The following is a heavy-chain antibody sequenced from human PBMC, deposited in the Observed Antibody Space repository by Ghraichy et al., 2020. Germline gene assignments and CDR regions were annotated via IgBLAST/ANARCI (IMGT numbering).Heavy chain of an antibody. CDR3: ARQGGLLWFEGSKPCWFDP. D-gene: IGHD3-10*01. Sequence: SETLSLTCTVSGGSISSCNYYWGWLRPRPGKGLVWNGNIYYSGNTYYNPSIKSRVSISVDTSKNSFSLKLSSVTAADTAVYYCARQGGLLWFEGSKPCWFDPWGQGTLVTVSS. CDR1: GGSISSCNYY. CDR2: IYYSGNT. J-gene: IGHJ5*02. V-gene: IGHV4-39*01.